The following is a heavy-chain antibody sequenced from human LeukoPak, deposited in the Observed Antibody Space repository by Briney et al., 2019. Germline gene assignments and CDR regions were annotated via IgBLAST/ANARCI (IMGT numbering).Heavy chain of an antibody. CDR1: GFTFETXX. CDR3: ARSTGDGGPYYFDS. D-gene: IGHD3-16*01. CDR2: ISXGXXXI. Sequence: GGSLXLSXAASGFTFETXXXXXXRQAXGKGLXXXXXISXGXXXIXXPDSVKXXXXXXRDNSKNSLSLQLNRLRADDTAIYYCARSTGDGGPYYFDSWGQGILVIVSS. V-gene: IGHV3-21*01. J-gene: IGHJ4*02.